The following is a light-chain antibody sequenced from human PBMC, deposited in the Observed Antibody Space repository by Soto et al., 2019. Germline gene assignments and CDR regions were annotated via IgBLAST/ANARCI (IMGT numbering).Light chain of an antibody. Sequence: EIVVTQSTATLSVSPGGRATLSCRASQSVNTNLAWYQQTPGQAPRLLIYDASTKATGITAWLSGSGSGTEFTLTINSLQSEDFAVYYCQQYNSRPPTFGQGNKLEI. J-gene: IGKJ2*01. CDR1: QSVNTN. CDR2: DAS. CDR3: QQYNSRPPT. V-gene: IGKV3-15*01.